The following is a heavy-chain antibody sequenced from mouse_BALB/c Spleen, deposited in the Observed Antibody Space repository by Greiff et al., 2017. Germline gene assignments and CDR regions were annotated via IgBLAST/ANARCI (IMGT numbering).Heavy chain of an antibody. CDR1: GYSITSDYA. CDR2: ISYSGST. Sequence: EVKLMESGPGLVKPSQSLSLTCTVTGYSITSDYAWNWIRQFPGNKLEWMGYISYSGSTSYNPSLKSRISITRDTSKNQFFLQLNSVTTEDTATYYCAREDDYDGYFDYWGQGTTLTVSS. J-gene: IGHJ2*01. V-gene: IGHV3-2*02. CDR3: AREDDYDGYFDY. D-gene: IGHD2-4*01.